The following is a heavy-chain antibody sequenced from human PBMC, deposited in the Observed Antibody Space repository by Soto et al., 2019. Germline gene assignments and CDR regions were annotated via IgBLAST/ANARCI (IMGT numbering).Heavy chain of an antibody. CDR3: ARNFLLDDYESWFDP. CDR1: GYTFTSYG. V-gene: IGHV1-18*01. CDR2: ISAYNGNT. Sequence: QVQLVQSGAEVKKPGASVKVSCKASGYTFTSYGISWVRQAPGQGLEWMGWISAYNGNTNYAQKLQGRVTMTTDTSTSTAYVELRSLRSDDTAVYYCARNFLLDDYESWFDPWGQGTLVTVSS. J-gene: IGHJ5*02. D-gene: IGHD4-17*01.